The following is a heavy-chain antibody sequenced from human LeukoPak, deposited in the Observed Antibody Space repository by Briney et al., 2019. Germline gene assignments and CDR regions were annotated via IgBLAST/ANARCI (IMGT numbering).Heavy chain of an antibody. CDR1: GGYITSSSYY. Sequence: SETLSLTCTVSGGYITSSSYYWGWIRQPPGKGLEWIGSIYFSGSPYHNPSLKSRVTISVDTSKNQFSLKLSSVTAADTAVYYCAREGDWNEAYYYYMDVWGKGTTVTVSS. J-gene: IGHJ6*03. CDR3: AREGDWNEAYYYYMDV. CDR2: IYFSGSP. D-gene: IGHD1-1*01. V-gene: IGHV4-39*07.